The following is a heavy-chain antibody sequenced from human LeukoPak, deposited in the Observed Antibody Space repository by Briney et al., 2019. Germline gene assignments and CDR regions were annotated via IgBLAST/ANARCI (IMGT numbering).Heavy chain of an antibody. J-gene: IGHJ4*02. CDR2: IYYSGST. V-gene: IGHV4-39*01. D-gene: IGHD3-22*01. Sequence: SETLSPTCTVPGGSISSSSYYWGWIRQPPGKGPEWIGSIYYSGSTYYNPSLKSRVTISVDTSENQFSLKLSSVTAADTAVYYCARRPYYYDSSGYYYFDYWGQGTLVTVSS. CDR1: GGSISSSSYY. CDR3: ARRPYYYDSSGYYYFDY.